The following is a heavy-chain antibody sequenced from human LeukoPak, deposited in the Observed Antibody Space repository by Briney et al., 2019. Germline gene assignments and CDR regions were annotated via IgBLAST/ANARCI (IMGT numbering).Heavy chain of an antibody. D-gene: IGHD1-26*01. Sequence: SETLSLTCTVSGGSITSRYWSWIRQPPGKGLEWIGHVHYTGSTNYNPSLKSRVTISVDTSKSQFSLKLSSVTAADTAVYYCARGEDSIRPFDYWGQGTLVTVSS. V-gene: IGHV4-59*11. CDR2: VHYTGST. CDR3: ARGEDSIRPFDY. CDR1: GGSITSRY. J-gene: IGHJ4*02.